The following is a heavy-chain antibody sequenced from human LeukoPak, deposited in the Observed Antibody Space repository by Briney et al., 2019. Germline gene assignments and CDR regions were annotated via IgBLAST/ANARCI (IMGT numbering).Heavy chain of an antibody. CDR3: AKDRRAAGTGGSFDY. Sequence: PGRSLRLSCAASGFTFDDYAMHWVRQAPGKGLEWVSGISWNSGSIGYADSVKGRFTISRDNAKNSLYLQMNSLRAEDTALYYCAKDRRAAGTGGSFDYWGQGTLVTVSS. D-gene: IGHD6-13*01. J-gene: IGHJ4*02. V-gene: IGHV3-9*01. CDR1: GFTFDDYA. CDR2: ISWNSGSI.